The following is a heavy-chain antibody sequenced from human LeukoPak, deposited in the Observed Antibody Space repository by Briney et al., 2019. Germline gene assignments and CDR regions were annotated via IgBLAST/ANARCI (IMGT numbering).Heavy chain of an antibody. J-gene: IGHJ4*02. V-gene: IGHV3-23*01. CDR3: XXXXXXXXYDFFLPFDY. Sequence: RPGGSLRLSCAASGFTFSSYAMSWVRQAPGKGLEWVSAISGSGASTYYADSVKGRFTISRDNSKNTLYLQMNSLRAEDTAVYYXXXXXXXXXYDFFLPFDYWGQGTLVTVSS. CDR1: GFTFSSYA. CDR2: ISGSGAST. D-gene: IGHD1-1*01.